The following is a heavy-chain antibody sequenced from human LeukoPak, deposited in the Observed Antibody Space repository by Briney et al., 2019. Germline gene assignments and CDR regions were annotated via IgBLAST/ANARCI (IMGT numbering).Heavy chain of an antibody. D-gene: IGHD2-21*02. CDR3: ARAVTPRVPIIN. CDR1: GCTLTGYY. J-gene: IGHJ4*02. CDR2: INPNSGGT. V-gene: IGHV1-2*02. Sequence: ASVTVSCKASGCTLTGYYMHLVRQAPGQGLEWMGWINPNSGGTNYAQNFQGRVTMTSDTSISTAYMELSILRSDDAAVYYCARAVTPRVPIINWGQGTLVTVSS.